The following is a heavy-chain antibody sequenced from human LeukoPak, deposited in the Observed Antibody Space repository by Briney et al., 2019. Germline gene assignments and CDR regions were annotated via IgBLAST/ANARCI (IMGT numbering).Heavy chain of an antibody. V-gene: IGHV4-59*01. CDR3: ARLRYSGYVKYYFDY. D-gene: IGHD5-12*01. CDR1: GGSISSYY. Sequence: SETLSLTCTVSGGSISSYYWSWIRQPPGEGLECIGYIYFSGSTNYSPSLKSRVTISVDTSKNQFSLKLTSVTAADTAVYYCARLRYSGYVKYYFDYWGQGTLVTVSS. CDR2: IYFSGST. J-gene: IGHJ4*02.